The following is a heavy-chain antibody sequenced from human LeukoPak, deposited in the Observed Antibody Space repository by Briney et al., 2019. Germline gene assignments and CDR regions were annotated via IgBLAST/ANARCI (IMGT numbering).Heavy chain of an antibody. D-gene: IGHD6-25*01. CDR2: IKQDGSEK. CDR1: GFTFSSYG. V-gene: IGHV3-7*01. J-gene: IGHJ4*02. Sequence: AGGSLRLSCAASGFTFSSYGMHWVRQAPGKGLEWVANIKQDGSEKYYVDSVKGRFTISRDNAKNSVFLQMNSLRAEDTAVYYCARLSTAAADSDYWGQGTLVTVSS. CDR3: ARLSTAAADSDY.